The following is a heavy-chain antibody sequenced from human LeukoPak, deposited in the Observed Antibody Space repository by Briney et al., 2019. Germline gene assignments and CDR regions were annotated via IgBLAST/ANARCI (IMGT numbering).Heavy chain of an antibody. CDR3: AKGYCSSTSCYDRSFDP. D-gene: IGHD2-2*01. CDR1: GFTVSSNY. V-gene: IGHV3-53*01. CDR2: IYSGGST. Sequence: QPGGSLRLSCAASGFTVSSNYMSWVRQAPGKGLEWVSVIYSGGSTYYADSVKGRFTISRDNSKNTLYLQMNSLRAEDTAVYYCAKGYCSSTSCYDRSFDPWGQGTLVTVSS. J-gene: IGHJ5*02.